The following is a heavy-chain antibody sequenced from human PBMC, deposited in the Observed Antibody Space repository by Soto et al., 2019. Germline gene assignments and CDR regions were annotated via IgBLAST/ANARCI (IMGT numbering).Heavy chain of an antibody. CDR2: VDRSGSNT. D-gene: IGHD3-10*01. Sequence: EVQLLESGGDLVQPGGCLRLSCAASGFTFGSYAMSWVRQDPRKGLGWVSTVDRSGSNTYYTDSVKGRFTISRDNSKNTLFLQLNSLTAEDTAVDYCAKIGDPTYGNWYFDLWGRGTLITVSS. CDR3: AKIGDPTYGNWYFDL. J-gene: IGHJ2*01. V-gene: IGHV3-23*01. CDR1: GFTFGSYA.